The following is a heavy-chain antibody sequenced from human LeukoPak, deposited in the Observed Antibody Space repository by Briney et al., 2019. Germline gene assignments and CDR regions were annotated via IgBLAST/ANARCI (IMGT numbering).Heavy chain of an antibody. CDR1: GFTFSSYG. CDR3: ARDRHDYVWGSYRYFGY. Sequence: GGSLRLSCASSGFTFSSYGMHWVRQAPGKGLEWVTFIRYDGSNKYYADSVKGRFTISRGNSKNTLYLQMNSLRAEDTAVYYCARDRHDYVWGSYRYFGYWGQGTLVTVSS. CDR2: IRYDGSNK. J-gene: IGHJ4*02. V-gene: IGHV3-30*02. D-gene: IGHD3-16*02.